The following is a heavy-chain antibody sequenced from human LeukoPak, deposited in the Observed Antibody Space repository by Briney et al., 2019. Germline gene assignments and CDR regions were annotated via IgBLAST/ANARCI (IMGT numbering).Heavy chain of an antibody. D-gene: IGHD2-2*01. J-gene: IGHJ4*02. Sequence: ASVKVCCRASGYTFNSYGITWVRQAPGQGLEWMAWSSGTGYNIEYAEKFQERVIMTTDTSTSTAYMELRSLRSDDTAVYYCARSRCSTSTSCYYFFFFDSWGQGTLVTVSS. CDR1: GYTFNSYG. V-gene: IGHV1-18*01. CDR3: ARSRCSTSTSCYYFFFFDS. CDR2: SSGTGYNI.